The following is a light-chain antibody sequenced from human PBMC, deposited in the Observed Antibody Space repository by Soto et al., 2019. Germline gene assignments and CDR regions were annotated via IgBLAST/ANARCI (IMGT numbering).Light chain of an antibody. CDR3: QQYSSYPIT. Sequence: DIKMTQSPSTLSVSVGDRVTITCRASQSISSWLAWYQQKPGKAPKSLFYKASSLESGVPSRFSGSGSGTEFTLTISSLQPDDFATYYCQQYSSYPITFGQGTRLEIK. CDR1: QSISSW. V-gene: IGKV1-5*03. CDR2: KAS. J-gene: IGKJ5*01.